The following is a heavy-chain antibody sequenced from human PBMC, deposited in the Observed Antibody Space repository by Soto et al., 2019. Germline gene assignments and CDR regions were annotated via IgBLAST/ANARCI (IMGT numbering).Heavy chain of an antibody. CDR3: ARGGGVGVAGSAAFDM. CDR1: GYPVTAYY. CDR2: VNPATGAA. J-gene: IGHJ3*02. D-gene: IGHD3-3*01. V-gene: IGHV1-2*02. Sequence: QLHLVQSGAVVKKPGAAGSVSCSASGYPVTAYYMHWVRQAPGRGLAWMGGVNPATGAAKYTQTFQGRVTMSRDTSTSRVFMGRRGLTSEDTAVFYCARGGGVGVAGSAAFDMWGQGTLVTVSS.